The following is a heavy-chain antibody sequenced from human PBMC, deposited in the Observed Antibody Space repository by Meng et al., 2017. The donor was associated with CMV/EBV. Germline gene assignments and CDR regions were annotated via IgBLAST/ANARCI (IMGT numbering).Heavy chain of an antibody. V-gene: IGHV3-15*01. J-gene: IGHJ4*02. CDR1: GFTFSNAW. CDR2: IKSKTDGGTT. CDR3: TTLYYYDSSGLNY. D-gene: IGHD3-22*01. Sequence: GGSLRLSCAASGFTFSNAWMSWVRQAPGKGLEWVGRIKSKTDGGTTDYDAPVKGRFTISRDDSKNTLYLQMNSLKTEDTAVYYCTTLYYYDSSGLNYWGQGTLVTVSS.